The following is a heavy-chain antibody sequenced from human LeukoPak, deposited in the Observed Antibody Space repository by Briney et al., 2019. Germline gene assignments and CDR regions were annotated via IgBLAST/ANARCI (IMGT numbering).Heavy chain of an antibody. CDR1: GGSISSDHFY. V-gene: IGHV4-39*07. CDR2: VYYGGSP. J-gene: IGHJ4*02. CDR3: ARDTSSGYSLLPYYFDY. D-gene: IGHD3-22*01. Sequence: PSETLSLTCSVSGGSISSDHFYWGWIRQPPGKGLEWVGSVYYGGSPDYNPSLTSRVTISVDTSKNQFSLKLSSVTAADTAVYYCARDTSSGYSLLPYYFDYWGQGTLVTVSS.